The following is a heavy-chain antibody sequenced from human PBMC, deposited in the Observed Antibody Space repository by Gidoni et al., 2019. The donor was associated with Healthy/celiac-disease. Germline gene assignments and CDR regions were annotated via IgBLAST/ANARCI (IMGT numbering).Heavy chain of an antibody. Sequence: GKGLEWVAVIWYDGSNKYYADSVKGRSTISRDNSKNTLYLQMNSLRAEDTAVYYCARAVSPRMDTAMVGDYYYYYGMDVWGQGTTVTVSS. J-gene: IGHJ6*02. V-gene: IGHV3-33*01. CDR2: IWYDGSNK. D-gene: IGHD5-18*01. CDR3: ARAVSPRMDTAMVGDYYYYYGMDV.